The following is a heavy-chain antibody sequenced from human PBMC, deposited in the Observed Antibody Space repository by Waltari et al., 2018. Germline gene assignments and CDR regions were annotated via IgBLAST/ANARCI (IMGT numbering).Heavy chain of an antibody. CDR3: ARGGGYCSSTSCYAGNYYYYMDV. CDR1: GGSISSYY. J-gene: IGHJ6*03. V-gene: IGHV4-4*07. D-gene: IGHD2-2*03. Sequence: QVQLQESGPGLVKPSETLSLTCTVSGGSISSYYWSWIRQPAGKGLEWIGRIYTRGSTNSNPSLEVLVTMSVDTSKNQFSLKLSSVTAADTAVYYCARGGGYCSSTSCYAGNYYYYMDVWGKGTTVTVSS. CDR2: IYTRGST.